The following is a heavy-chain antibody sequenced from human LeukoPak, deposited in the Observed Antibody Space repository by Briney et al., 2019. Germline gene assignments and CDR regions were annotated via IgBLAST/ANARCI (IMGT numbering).Heavy chain of an antibody. CDR1: GFTFSSYA. J-gene: IGHJ5*02. Sequence: GGSLRLSCAASGFTFSSYAMSWVRQAPGKGLEWDSAISGSGGSTYYADSAKGRFTISRDNAKNSLFLQMNTLRAEDTAVYYCARINPAVYPEGSWGQGTLVTVSS. D-gene: IGHD6-19*01. CDR3: ARINPAVYPEGS. V-gene: IGHV3-23*01. CDR2: ISGSGGST.